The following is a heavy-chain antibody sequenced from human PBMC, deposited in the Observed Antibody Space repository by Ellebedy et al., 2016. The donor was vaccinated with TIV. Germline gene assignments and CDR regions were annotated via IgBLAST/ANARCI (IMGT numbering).Heavy chain of an antibody. CDR2: ISYDGSNK. D-gene: IGHD3-3*01. CDR1: GFTFSSCA. V-gene: IGHV3-30-3*01. CDR3: ARDLGGYYSFDY. Sequence: GESLKISCAASGFTFSSCAMHWVRQAPGKGLEWMAVISYDGSNKYYADSVKGRFTISRDDSKNTLDLQMNSLRAEDTAIYHCARDLGGYYSFDYWGQGTLVTVSS. J-gene: IGHJ4*02.